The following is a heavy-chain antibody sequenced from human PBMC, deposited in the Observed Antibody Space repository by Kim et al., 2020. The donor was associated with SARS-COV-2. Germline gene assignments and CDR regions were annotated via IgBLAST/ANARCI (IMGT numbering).Heavy chain of an antibody. Sequence: ASVKVSCKASGYTFTSYAMNWVRQAPGQGLEWMGWINTNTGNPTYAQGFTGRFVFSLDTSVSTAYLQISSLKAEDTAVYYCARTYSSSGYDFGLRGDAFDIWGQGTMVTVSS. CDR1: GYTFTSYA. CDR2: INTNTGNP. J-gene: IGHJ3*02. D-gene: IGHD5-12*01. CDR3: ARTYSSSGYDFGLRGDAFDI. V-gene: IGHV7-4-1*02.